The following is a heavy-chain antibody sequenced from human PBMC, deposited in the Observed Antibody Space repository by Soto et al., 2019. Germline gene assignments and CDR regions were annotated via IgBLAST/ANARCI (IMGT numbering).Heavy chain of an antibody. D-gene: IGHD2-15*01. CDR3: ARSVVAAQEWFDP. Sequence: ASVKVSCKASGYTFTSYYMHRVRQAPGQGLEWMGIINPSGGSTSYAQKFQGRVTMTRDTSTSTVYMELSSLRSEDTAVYYCARSVVAAQEWFDPWGQGTLVTVSS. V-gene: IGHV1-46*01. CDR2: INPSGGST. J-gene: IGHJ5*02. CDR1: GYTFTSYY.